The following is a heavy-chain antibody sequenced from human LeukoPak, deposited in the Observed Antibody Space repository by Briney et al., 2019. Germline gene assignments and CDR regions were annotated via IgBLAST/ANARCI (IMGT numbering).Heavy chain of an antibody. J-gene: IGHJ6*02. CDR2: IYYSGST. V-gene: IGHV4-59*08. Sequence: PSETLSLTCTVSGGSISSYCWSWIRQPPGKGLEWIGYIYYSGSTNYNPSLKSRVTISVDTSKNRFSLKLSSVTAADTAVYYCARTYYYDSSGYSYYYYGMDVWGQGTTVTVSS. CDR3: ARTYYYDSSGYSYYYYGMDV. CDR1: GGSISSYC. D-gene: IGHD3-22*01.